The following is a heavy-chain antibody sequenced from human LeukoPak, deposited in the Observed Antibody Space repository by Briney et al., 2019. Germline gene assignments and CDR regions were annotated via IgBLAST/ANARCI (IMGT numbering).Heavy chain of an antibody. Sequence: GGSLRLSCAASGFTFSSSAMSWVRQAPGKGLEWVSAISGSGGSTYYADSVKGRFTISRDNSKNTLYLQMNSLRAEDTAVYYCAKSRVVITFLDCWGQGTLVTVSS. CDR2: ISGSGGST. D-gene: IGHD3-22*01. V-gene: IGHV3-23*01. CDR3: AKSRVVITFLDC. J-gene: IGHJ4*02. CDR1: GFTFSSSA.